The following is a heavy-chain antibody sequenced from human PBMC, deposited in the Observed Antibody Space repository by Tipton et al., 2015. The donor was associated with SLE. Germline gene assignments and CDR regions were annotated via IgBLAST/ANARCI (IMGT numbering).Heavy chain of an antibody. J-gene: IGHJ4*02. V-gene: IGHV4-34*01. CDR1: GGSFSGYY. CDR2: INHSGSP. CDR3: ARGPPTIVGATLGLDS. D-gene: IGHD1-26*01. Sequence: TLSLTCAVYGGSFSGYYWSWIRQPPGKGLEWIGEINHSGSPNYNPSPKSRVTISVDTSKNQFSLKLSSVTAADTAVYYCARGPPTIVGATLGLDSWGQGTLVTVSS.